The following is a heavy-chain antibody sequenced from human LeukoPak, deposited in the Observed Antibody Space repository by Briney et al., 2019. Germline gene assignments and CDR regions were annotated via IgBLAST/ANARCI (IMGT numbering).Heavy chain of an antibody. D-gene: IGHD6-25*01. J-gene: IGHJ6*03. V-gene: IGHV1-2*06. CDR1: GYTFTGYY. CDR2: INPNSGGT. CDR3: ARDRFNAAEGAYYYMDV. Sequence: ASVKVSCKASGYTFTGYYMHWVRQAPGQGLEWMGRINPNSGGTNYAQKFQGRVTMTRDTSISTAYMELSRLRSDDTAVYYCARDRFNAAEGAYYYMDVWGKGTTVTVSS.